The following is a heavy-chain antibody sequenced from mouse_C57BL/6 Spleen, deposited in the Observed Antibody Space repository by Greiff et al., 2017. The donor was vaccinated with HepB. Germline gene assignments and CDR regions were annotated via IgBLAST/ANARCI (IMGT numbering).Heavy chain of an antibody. CDR1: GYSITSGYD. CDR2: ISYSGST. J-gene: IGHJ1*03. Sequence: DVKLQESGPGMVKPSQSLSLTCTVTGYSITSGYDWHWIRHFPGNKLEWMGYISYSGSTNYNPSLKSRISITHDTSKNHFFLKLNSVTTEDTATYYCARVGYYRYFDVWGTGTTVTVSS. CDR3: ARVGYYRYFDV. V-gene: IGHV3-1*01.